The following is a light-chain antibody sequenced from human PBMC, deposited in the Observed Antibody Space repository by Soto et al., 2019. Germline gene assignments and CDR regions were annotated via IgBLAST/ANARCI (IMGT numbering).Light chain of an antibody. V-gene: IGKV1-39*01. CDR2: PAS. J-gene: IGKJ5*01. CDR3: QQSYSTPPIT. CDR1: QSISSY. Sequence: DIQMTQSPSSLSASVGDRVTITCRASQSISSYLNWYQQKPGKAPKLLIYPASSLQTAVPSRFSGSGSGTDFTLTISSLQPEDFATYYCQQSYSTPPITFGQGTRLEIK.